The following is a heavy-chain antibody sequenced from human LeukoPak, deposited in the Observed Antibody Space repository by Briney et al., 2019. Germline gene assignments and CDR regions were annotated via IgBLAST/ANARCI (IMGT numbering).Heavy chain of an antibody. CDR3: AKCYYDSSGYSPFDY. V-gene: IGHV3-23*01. D-gene: IGHD3-22*01. J-gene: IGHJ4*02. CDR2: ISGSGGST. Sequence: GGSLRLSCAASGFTFSSYAMSWVRQAPGKGLEWVSAISGSGGSTYYADSVKGRFTISRDNSKNTLYLRMNSLRAEDTAVYYCAKCYYDSSGYSPFDYWGQGTLVTVSS. CDR1: GFTFSSYA.